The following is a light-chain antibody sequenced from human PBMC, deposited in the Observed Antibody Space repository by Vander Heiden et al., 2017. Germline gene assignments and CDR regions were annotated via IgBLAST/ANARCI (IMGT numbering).Light chain of an antibody. CDR3: QQYYNTPRT. CDR2: AAS. Sequence: DIQITQSPSSLSASVGDRVTITCRASQSISSYLNWYQQKPGKAPKLLIYAASNLQSGVPSRFSGSGSGTDFTLTISSLQPEDFATYYCQQYYNTPRTFGRGTKVEIK. CDR1: QSISSY. J-gene: IGKJ4*02. V-gene: IGKV1-39*01.